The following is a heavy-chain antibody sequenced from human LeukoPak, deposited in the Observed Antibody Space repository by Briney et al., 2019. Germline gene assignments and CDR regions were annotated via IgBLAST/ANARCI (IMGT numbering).Heavy chain of an antibody. Sequence: GGSLRLSCAASGFTFSTYSMDWVRQTPGKGLEWISYISHDGSTAYYADSVKGRFTISRDNAKNSLYLQMNSLRAEDTAVYYCARTPGYCSGGNCYRYFQNWGQGTLVTVSS. CDR3: ARTPGYCSGGNCYRYFQN. V-gene: IGHV3-48*01. D-gene: IGHD2-15*01. CDR2: ISHDGSTA. J-gene: IGHJ1*01. CDR1: GFTFSTYS.